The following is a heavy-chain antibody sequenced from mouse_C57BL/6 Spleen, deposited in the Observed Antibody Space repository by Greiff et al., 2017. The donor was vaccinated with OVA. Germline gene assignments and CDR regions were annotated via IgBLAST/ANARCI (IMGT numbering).Heavy chain of an antibody. CDR3: AKNGGYAMDY. V-gene: IGHV2-5*01. CDR2: IWRGGST. CDR1: GFSLTSYG. Sequence: VKLQESGPGLVQPSQSLSITCTVSGFSLTSYGVHWVRQSPGKGLEWLGVIWRGGSTDYNAAFMSRLSITKDNSKSQVFFKMNSLQADDTAIDYCAKNGGYAMDYWGQGTSVTVSS. J-gene: IGHJ4*01.